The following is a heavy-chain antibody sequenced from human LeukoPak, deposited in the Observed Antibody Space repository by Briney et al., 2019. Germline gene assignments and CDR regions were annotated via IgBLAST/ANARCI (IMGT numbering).Heavy chain of an antibody. Sequence: ASETLSLTCTVPGASITSSYWSWIRQPPGKGLEWIGYAYHTGNTDYNPSLRSRVTISLDTSKSHFTLSLSSATAADTAVYFCARHPFSNPFDFWGRGTLVTVSS. CDR3: ARHPFSNPFDF. CDR2: AYHTGNT. D-gene: IGHD2/OR15-2a*01. V-gene: IGHV4-59*08. CDR1: GASITSSY. J-gene: IGHJ4*02.